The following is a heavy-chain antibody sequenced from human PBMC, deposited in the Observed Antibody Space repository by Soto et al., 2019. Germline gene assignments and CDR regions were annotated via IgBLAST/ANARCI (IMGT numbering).Heavy chain of an antibody. CDR1: GLTVSTNP. CDR2: IYTGGGT. J-gene: IGHJ4*02. Sequence: EVQLVESGGGLVQPGGSLRLSCAVSGLTVSTNPMSWVRQAPGKGLEWVSVIYTGGGTHYADSVKGRFTISRDNSKNTVNLQMTSRRPEDTAVYYCARDGSGHWGQGTLVTVSS. V-gene: IGHV3-66*01. CDR3: ARDGSGH.